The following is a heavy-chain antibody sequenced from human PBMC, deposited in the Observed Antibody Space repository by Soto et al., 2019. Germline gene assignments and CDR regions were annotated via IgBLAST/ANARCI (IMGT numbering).Heavy chain of an antibody. J-gene: IGHJ4*02. D-gene: IGHD5-12*01. V-gene: IGHV1-69*08. Sequence: QVQLVQSGAEVKKPGSSVKVSCKASGGTFSTSTFTWVRQAPGQGLEWMGRTIPLLNVADYAQDFQGRLPLTADKATNPHYTELTTLTPKDTAVYFCARDSPIGSICSVYAAIDSWGQGALATASS. CDR1: GGTFSTST. CDR2: TIPLLNVA. CDR3: ARDSPIGSICSVYAAIDS.